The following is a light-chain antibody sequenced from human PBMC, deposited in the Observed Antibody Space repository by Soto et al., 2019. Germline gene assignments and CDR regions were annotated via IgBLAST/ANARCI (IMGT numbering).Light chain of an antibody. CDR3: EAWDDSLSGPV. J-gene: IGLJ1*01. CDR1: SSNIGSNY. CDR2: RNN. V-gene: IGLV1-47*01. Sequence: QSALTQPPSASGTPGQRVTISCSGSSSNIGSNYVYWYQQLPGTAPKLLIYRNNQRPSGVPDRFSGSKSGTSASLAISGLRSEDEADYYCEAWDDSLSGPVFGTGNKVTVL.